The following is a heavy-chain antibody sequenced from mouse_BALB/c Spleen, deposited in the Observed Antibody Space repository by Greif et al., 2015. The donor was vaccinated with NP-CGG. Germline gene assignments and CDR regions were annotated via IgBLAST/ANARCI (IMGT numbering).Heavy chain of an antibody. D-gene: IGHD2-4*01. CDR2: IRNKANGYTT. CDR1: GFTFTDYY. Sequence: EVKLMESGGGLVQPGGSLRLSCATSGFTFTDYYMSWVRQPPGKALEWLGFIRNKANGYTTEYSASVKGRFTISRDNSQSILYLQMNALRAEDSATYYCARDIDVYYDSSWFAYWGQGTLATVSA. J-gene: IGHJ3*01. CDR3: ARDIDVYYDSSWFAY. V-gene: IGHV7-3*02.